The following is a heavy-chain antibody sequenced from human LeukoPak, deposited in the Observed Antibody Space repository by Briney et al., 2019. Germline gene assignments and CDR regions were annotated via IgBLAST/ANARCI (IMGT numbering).Heavy chain of an antibody. Sequence: PGGSLRLSCAASGFTLSDSAMHWVRQTSGKGLEWVGRIRSKSNNYATEYAASVRGRFTISRDDSKNKVYLQLNSLKTDDTAIYYCARHRDPDYGDTKIFDFWGPGTLVTVSS. J-gene: IGHJ4*02. D-gene: IGHD4-17*01. CDR3: ARHRDPDYGDTKIFDF. CDR1: GFTLSDSA. V-gene: IGHV3-73*01. CDR2: IRSKSNNYAT.